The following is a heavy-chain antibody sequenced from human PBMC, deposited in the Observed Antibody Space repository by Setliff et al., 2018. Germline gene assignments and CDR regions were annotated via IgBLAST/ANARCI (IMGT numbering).Heavy chain of an antibody. CDR3: ARQGRKSDSRGYYYWTDFDY. Sequence: ETLSLTCTVSAGSISSSSYYWGWIHQPPGKGLEWIATIHYSGSTYYNPSLKSRVTTSVDTSKNQFSLKLSSVTAADTAVYYCARQGRKSDSRGYYYWTDFDYWGQGALVTVSS. CDR2: IHYSGST. D-gene: IGHD3-22*01. CDR1: AGSISSSSYY. V-gene: IGHV4-39*01. J-gene: IGHJ4*02.